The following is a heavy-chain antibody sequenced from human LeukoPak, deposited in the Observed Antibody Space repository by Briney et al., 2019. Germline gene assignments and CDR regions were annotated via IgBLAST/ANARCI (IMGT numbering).Heavy chain of an antibody. CDR1: GYTFTSYG. CDR2: ISAYNGNT. CDR3: ARAPSGSYSYYYYMDV. D-gene: IGHD1-26*01. Sequence: ASVKVSCKASGYTFTSYGISWVRQAPGQGLERMGWISAYNGNTNYAQKLQGRVTMTTDTSTSTAYMELRGLRSDDTAVYYCARAPSGSYSYYYYMDVWGKGTTVTVSS. V-gene: IGHV1-18*01. J-gene: IGHJ6*03.